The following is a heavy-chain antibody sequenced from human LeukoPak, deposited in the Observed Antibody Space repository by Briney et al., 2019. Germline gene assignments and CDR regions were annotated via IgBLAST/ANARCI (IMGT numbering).Heavy chain of an antibody. Sequence: GRSRRLSSAASGFTFDDYAMHWVRQAPRKGMEWDSGISWNSGRIGYADSVKGRFTISSDNAKISLYLQMNSLRAEDTALYYCAKAPYSNFYYYGMDVWGQGTTVTVSS. CDR1: GFTFDDYA. D-gene: IGHD4-11*01. CDR3: AKAPYSNFYYYGMDV. J-gene: IGHJ6*02. V-gene: IGHV3-9*01. CDR2: ISWNSGRI.